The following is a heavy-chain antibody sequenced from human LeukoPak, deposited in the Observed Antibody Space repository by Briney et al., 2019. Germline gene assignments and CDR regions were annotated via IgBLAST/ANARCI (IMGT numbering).Heavy chain of an antibody. Sequence: GGSLRLSCATSGFTFTSYGIHWVRQAPGKGLEWVAVISDDGNNKNYADSVKGRFTISRDNSKNTVYLQMNGLRAEDTAVYYCAKDFVLWFGESAFDIWGQGTMVTVSS. V-gene: IGHV3-30*19. CDR1: GFTFTSYG. D-gene: IGHD3-10*01. CDR2: ISDDGNNK. J-gene: IGHJ3*02. CDR3: AKDFVLWFGESAFDI.